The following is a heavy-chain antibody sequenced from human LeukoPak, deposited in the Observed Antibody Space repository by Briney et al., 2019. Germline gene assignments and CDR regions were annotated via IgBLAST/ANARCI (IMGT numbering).Heavy chain of an antibody. CDR3: ARGGAAEYYYYYYMDV. D-gene: IGHD6-13*01. CDR2: ISAYNGNT. Sequence: ASVKASCKASGYTFTSYGISWVRQAPGQGLEWMGWISAYNGNTNYAQKLQGRVTMTTDTSTSTAYMELRSLRSDDTAVYYCARGGAAEYYYYYYMDVWAKGTTVTVSS. J-gene: IGHJ6*03. CDR1: GYTFTSYG. V-gene: IGHV1-18*01.